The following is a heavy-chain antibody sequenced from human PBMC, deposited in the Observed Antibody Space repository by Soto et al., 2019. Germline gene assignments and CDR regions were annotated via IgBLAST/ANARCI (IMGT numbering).Heavy chain of an antibody. J-gene: IGHJ4*02. D-gene: IGHD1-26*01. Sequence: SETLSLTCAVFGGSISNSNWWTWVRQPPGRGLDWIGEIFHSGSTNYNSSLMGRVTISVDKANNQFSLKLSSVTAADTAVYYCAHRPIVGAAIWGQGTLVTVS. V-gene: IGHV4-4*02. CDR3: AHRPIVGAAI. CDR2: IFHSGST. CDR1: GGSISNSNW.